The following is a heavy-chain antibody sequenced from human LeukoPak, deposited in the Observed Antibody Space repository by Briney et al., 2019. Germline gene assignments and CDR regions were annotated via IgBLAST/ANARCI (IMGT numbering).Heavy chain of an antibody. V-gene: IGHV3-23*01. Sequence: GGSLRLSCAASGFTFSSYAMSWARQAPGKGLEWVSAISGSGGSTYYADSVKGRFTISRDNSKNTLYLQMNSLRAEDTAVYYCARGRYFDWLPLNWFDPWGQGTLVTVSS. D-gene: IGHD3-9*01. CDR1: GFTFSSYA. J-gene: IGHJ5*02. CDR2: ISGSGGST. CDR3: ARGRYFDWLPLNWFDP.